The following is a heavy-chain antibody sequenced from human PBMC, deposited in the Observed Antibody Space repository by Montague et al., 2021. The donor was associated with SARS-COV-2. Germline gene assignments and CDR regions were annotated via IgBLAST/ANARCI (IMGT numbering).Heavy chain of an antibody. J-gene: IGHJ6*02. CDR1: GGSMISGGYY. Sequence: TLSLTCNVSGGSMISGGYYWSRIRQPPGKGLEWIGYVYSGGTTYYNPSLKSRVTISEDMSKNQFSLRLTSVTAADTAVYYCVRDGGLRFSGGAMDVWGQGTTVTVS. CDR2: VYSGGTT. V-gene: IGHV4-31*03. CDR3: VRDGGLRFSGGAMDV. D-gene: IGHD3-3*01.